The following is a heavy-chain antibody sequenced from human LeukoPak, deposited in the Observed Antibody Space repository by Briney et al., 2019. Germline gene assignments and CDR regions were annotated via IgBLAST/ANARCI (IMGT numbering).Heavy chain of an antibody. D-gene: IGHD4-23*01. V-gene: IGHV5-51*01. Sequence: GESLRISCKGSGHSFTSYWIGWVRQMPGKGLEYMGIICPGDSDTRYSQSVQGQVTISADKSITTAYLQWSSLKASDTAMYYCARHTTVGGSLRFDYWGQGTLVSVSS. CDR1: GHSFTSYW. J-gene: IGHJ4*02. CDR2: ICPGDSDT. CDR3: ARHTTVGGSLRFDY.